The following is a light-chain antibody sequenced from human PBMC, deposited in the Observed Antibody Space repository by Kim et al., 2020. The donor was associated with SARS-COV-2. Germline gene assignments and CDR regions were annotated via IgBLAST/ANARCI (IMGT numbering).Light chain of an antibody. V-gene: IGLV1-44*01. J-gene: IGLJ1*01. Sequence: GPSVTISCSGGNSNVGSNIVNWYQQLPGTAPKLHIHDNYQRPSGVPDRFSGSKSGSSGSLSISELQSEDEADYYCAVWDDSLNGYVFGTGTKVTVL. CDR1: NSNVGSNI. CDR2: DNY. CDR3: AVWDDSLNGYV.